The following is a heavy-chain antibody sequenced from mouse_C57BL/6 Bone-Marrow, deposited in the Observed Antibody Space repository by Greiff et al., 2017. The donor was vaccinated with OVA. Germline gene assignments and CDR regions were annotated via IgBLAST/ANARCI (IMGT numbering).Heavy chain of an antibody. V-gene: IGHV10-1*01. CDR1: GFSFNTYA. Sequence: EVKVVESGGGLVQPKGSLKLSCAASGFSFNTYAMNWVRQAPGKGLEWVARIRSKSNNYATYYADSVKDRFTISRDDSESMLYLQMNNLKTEDTAMYYCVRHSFYFDYWGQGTTLTVSS. CDR3: VRHSFYFDY. J-gene: IGHJ2*01. CDR2: IRSKSNNYAT.